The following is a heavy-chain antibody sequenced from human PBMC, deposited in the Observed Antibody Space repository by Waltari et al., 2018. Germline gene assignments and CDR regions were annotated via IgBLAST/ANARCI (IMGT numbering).Heavy chain of an antibody. J-gene: IGHJ5*02. D-gene: IGHD6-13*01. CDR1: GCSCRSYA. CDR2: ISGSGGST. CDR3: AKYPNPYSSSWYRRP. Sequence: EVKLVESGGGLVQTGGSLGLSCADSGCSCRSYAMRWVRQAPGKGLECVSAISGSGGSTYYAHSVNALFTISSDNSKNPLYLQMNSLSAEDTAVDYRAKYPNPYSSSWYRRPWGQGTLVTVSS. V-gene: IGHV3-23*04.